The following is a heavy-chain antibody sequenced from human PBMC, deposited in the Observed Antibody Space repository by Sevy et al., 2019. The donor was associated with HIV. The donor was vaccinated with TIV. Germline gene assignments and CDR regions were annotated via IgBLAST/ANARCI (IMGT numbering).Heavy chain of an antibody. CDR3: ARFPTCCSGGNCYPNVFDY. CDR2: IYYSGST. Sequence: SETLSLTCTVSGGSLSSYYWSWIRQPPGKRLEWIGHIYYSGSTDYNPSLRSRVTISVDTSKNHFSLKLTSVTAADTAEYYCARFPTCCSGGNCYPNVFDYWGQGTLVTVSS. D-gene: IGHD2-15*01. J-gene: IGHJ4*02. CDR1: GGSLSSYY. V-gene: IGHV4-59*13.